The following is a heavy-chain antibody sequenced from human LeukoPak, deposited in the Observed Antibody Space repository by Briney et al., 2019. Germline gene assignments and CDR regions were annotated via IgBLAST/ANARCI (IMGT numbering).Heavy chain of an antibody. J-gene: IGHJ4*02. CDR3: AREWGQYNWNYVLYY. D-gene: IGHD1-7*01. V-gene: IGHV3-30*04. CDR1: GFTFSSYA. Sequence: GGSLRLSCAASGFTFSSYAMHWVRQAPGKGLEWVAVISYDGINQYYADSVKGRFTISRDNSKNTLYLQMNSLRADDTAIYYCAREWGQYNWNYVLYYWGQGSLVTVSS. CDR2: ISYDGINQ.